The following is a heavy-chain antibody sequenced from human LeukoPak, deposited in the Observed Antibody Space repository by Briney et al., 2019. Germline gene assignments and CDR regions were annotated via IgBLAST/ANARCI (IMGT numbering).Heavy chain of an antibody. J-gene: IGHJ5*02. Sequence: VASVKVSCKASGYTFTSYDINWVRQATGQGLEWMGWMNPNSGNTGYAQKFQGRVTMTRNTSISTAYMELSSLRSEDTAVYYCARAGGRVAGTGGGWFDPWGQGTLVTVSS. V-gene: IGHV1-8*01. CDR3: ARAGGRVAGTGGGWFDP. D-gene: IGHD6-19*01. CDR2: MNPNSGNT. CDR1: GYTFTSYD.